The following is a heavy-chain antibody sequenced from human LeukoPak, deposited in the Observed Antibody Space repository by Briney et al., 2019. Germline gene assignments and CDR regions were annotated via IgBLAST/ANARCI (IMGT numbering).Heavy chain of an antibody. D-gene: IGHD3-10*01. CDR2: IYSGGYT. CDR3: ARDSPIYGSGSFAFDI. V-gene: IGHV3-53*01. J-gene: IGHJ3*02. Sequence: GGSLRLSCAASGLTVSSNYMSWVRQAPGTGLEWVSVIYSGGYTYYADSVKGRFTISRDNSKNTLYLQMNSLRAEDTAVYYCARDSPIYGSGSFAFDIWGQGTMVTVSS. CDR1: GLTVSSNY.